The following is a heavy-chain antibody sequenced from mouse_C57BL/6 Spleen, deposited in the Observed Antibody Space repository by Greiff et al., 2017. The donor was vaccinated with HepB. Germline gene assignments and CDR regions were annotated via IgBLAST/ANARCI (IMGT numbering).Heavy chain of an antibody. V-gene: IGHV5-4*01. Sequence: EVKVEESGGGLVKPGGSLKLSCAASGFTFSSYAMSWVRQTPEKRLEWVATISDGGSYTYYPDNVKGRFTISRDNAKNNLYLQMSHLKSEDTAMYYCARDPGYYGSSGYFDYWGQGTTLTVSS. CDR1: GFTFSSYA. J-gene: IGHJ2*01. CDR3: ARDPGYYGSSGYFDY. D-gene: IGHD1-1*01. CDR2: ISDGGSYT.